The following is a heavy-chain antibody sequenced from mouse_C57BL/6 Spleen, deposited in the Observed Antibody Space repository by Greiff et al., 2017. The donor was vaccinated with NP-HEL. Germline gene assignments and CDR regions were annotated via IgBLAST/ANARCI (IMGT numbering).Heavy chain of an antibody. CDR3: SSQARVGYYAMDY. D-gene: IGHD3-2*02. J-gene: IGHJ4*01. V-gene: IGHV5-6*01. CDR1: GFTFSSYG. Sequence: EVKLVESGGDLVKPGGSLKLSCAASGFTFSSYGMSWVRQTPDKRLEWVATISSGGSYTYYPDSVKGRFTISRDNAKNTLYLQMSSLKSEDTAMYYCSSQARVGYYAMDYWGQGTSVTVSS. CDR2: ISSGGSYT.